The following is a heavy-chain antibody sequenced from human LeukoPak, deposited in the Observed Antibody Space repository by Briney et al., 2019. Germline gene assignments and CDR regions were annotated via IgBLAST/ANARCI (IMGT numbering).Heavy chain of an antibody. CDR1: GFTFTNYV. CDR2: ITGGGART. D-gene: IGHD5-18*01. CDR3: AKSGYSYGNDAFDV. V-gene: IGHV3-23*01. Sequence: GGSLRLSCVASGFTFTNYVMSWVRQPPGKGLEWVSFITGGGARTHYVNSVKGRFTISRDNPKNTLFLQMTSLRAEDTAVYYCAKSGYSYGNDAFDVWGQGTMVTVSS. J-gene: IGHJ3*01.